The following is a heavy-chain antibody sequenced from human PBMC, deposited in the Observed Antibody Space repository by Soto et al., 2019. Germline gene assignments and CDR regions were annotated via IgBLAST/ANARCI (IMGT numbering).Heavy chain of an antibody. V-gene: IGHV3-23*01. CDR2: ISAGGGNT. CDR1: GFTFSTYA. D-gene: IGHD2-15*01. J-gene: IGHJ3*02. CDR3: AVVVAAPLDAFDI. Sequence: GGSLRLSCAASGFTFSTYAMSWVRQAPGKGLEWVSGISAGGGNTYYADSVRGRFTISRDNSKNTVDLQISSLRAEDTALYYCAVVVAAPLDAFDIWGQGTMVTVSS.